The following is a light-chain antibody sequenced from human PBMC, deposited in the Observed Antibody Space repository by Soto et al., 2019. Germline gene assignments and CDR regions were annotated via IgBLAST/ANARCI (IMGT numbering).Light chain of an antibody. J-gene: IGLJ1*01. CDR2: ADN. Sequence: QSALTQPPSASGTPGLRVTISCSGSSSNIEDNTVSWYQQFPGAAPKLLIYADNQRPSGVPDRFSGSKSGTSASLAISGLQSEDEADYFCAAWDGSLNGLYVFGSGTKLTVL. V-gene: IGLV1-44*01. CDR1: SSNIEDNT. CDR3: AAWDGSLNGLYV.